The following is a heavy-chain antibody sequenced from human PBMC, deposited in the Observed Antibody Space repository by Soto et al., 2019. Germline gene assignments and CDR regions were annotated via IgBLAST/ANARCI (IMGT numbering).Heavy chain of an antibody. V-gene: IGHV4-34*12. J-gene: IGHJ3*02. CDR1: NSSLGAFR. CDR3: ARSPLSYDYVRQTWREVGDSFDI. CDR2: LIHGGST. D-gene: IGHD3-16*01. Sequence: PSETLSLTCAIYNSSLGAFRWTWIRQPPGKGLEWIGELIHGGSTNYNPSLKSRVTFSLDTSKNQFSLQLMSVTAADTAVYYCARSPLSYDYVRQTWREVGDSFDIWGRGTLVTVS.